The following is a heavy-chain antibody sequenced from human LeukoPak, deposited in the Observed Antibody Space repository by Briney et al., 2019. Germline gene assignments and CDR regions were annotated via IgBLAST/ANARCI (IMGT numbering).Heavy chain of an antibody. V-gene: IGHV1-3*01. J-gene: IGHJ5*02. CDR2: INAGNGNT. CDR1: GYTFTTYA. Sequence: ASVKVSCKASGYTFTTYAMHRVRQAPGQRPEWMGWINAGNGNTKYSQKFQGRVIITRDTSASKAYMELRSLRSEDTAIYYCARFTMTRGWFDPWGQGTLVIVSS. CDR3: ARFTMTRGWFDP. D-gene: IGHD3-22*01.